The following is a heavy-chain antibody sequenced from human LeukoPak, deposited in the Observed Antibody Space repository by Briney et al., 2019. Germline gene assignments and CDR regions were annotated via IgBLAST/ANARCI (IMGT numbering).Heavy chain of an antibody. D-gene: IGHD5-12*01. CDR1: GFTFSSYD. CDR2: IGTAGDT. CDR3: ARVRKYSGYYSWYFDL. J-gene: IGHJ2*01. V-gene: IGHV3-13*01. Sequence: GGSLRLACAASGFTFSSYDMHWVRQATGKGLEWFSAIGTAGDTYYPGSVKGRFTISRENAKNSLYLQMNSLRAGGTAVYYCARVRKYSGYYSWYFDLWGRGTLVTVSS.